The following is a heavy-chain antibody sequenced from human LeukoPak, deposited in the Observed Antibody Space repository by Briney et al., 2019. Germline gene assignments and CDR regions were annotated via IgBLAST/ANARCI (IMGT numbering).Heavy chain of an antibody. J-gene: IGHJ4*02. CDR3: AKRASGSGTSLYYFDY. CDR2: ISNSGGST. V-gene: IGHV3-23*01. Sequence: GGSLRLSCAASGFTFSSYAMSWVRQAPGKGLEWASVISNSGGSTFYADSVKGRFTISRDNSKNTLYLQMNSLRAEDTAVYYCAKRASGSGTSLYYFDYWGQGTLVTVSS. CDR1: GFTFSSYA. D-gene: IGHD3-10*01.